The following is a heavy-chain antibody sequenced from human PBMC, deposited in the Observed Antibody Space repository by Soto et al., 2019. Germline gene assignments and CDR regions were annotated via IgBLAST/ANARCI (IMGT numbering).Heavy chain of an antibody. Sequence: GGSLRLSCVASGFTFSRHGLSWVRQAPGKGLEWVSTINPSGDSTFYADSVKGQFTISRDNSKNTVYLQMNSLSVGDTAVYLCAKVDVSTAGSFDYWGQGALVTVSS. V-gene: IGHV3-23*01. CDR3: AKVDVSTAGSFDY. CDR2: INPSGDST. J-gene: IGHJ4*02. D-gene: IGHD6-13*01. CDR1: GFTFSRHG.